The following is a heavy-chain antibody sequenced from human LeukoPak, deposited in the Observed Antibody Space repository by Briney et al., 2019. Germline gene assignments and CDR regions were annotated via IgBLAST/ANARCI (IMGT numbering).Heavy chain of an antibody. CDR3: ARGGLYFDF. CDR2: IYYSGST. CDR1: DGSISSYY. D-gene: IGHD3-16*01. V-gene: IGHV4-59*01. J-gene: IGHJ4*02. Sequence: SETLSLTCTVSDGSISSYYWSWIRRPAGKGLEWIGYIYYSGSTNYNPPLKSRVTISVDTSKNQFSLRLSSVTAADTAVYYCARGGLYFDFWGQGTLVTVSS.